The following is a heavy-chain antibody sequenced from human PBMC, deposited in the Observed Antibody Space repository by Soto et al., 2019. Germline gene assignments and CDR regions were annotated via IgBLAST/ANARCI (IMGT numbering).Heavy chain of an antibody. CDR3: ARRIPFGYGMDV. CDR1: GFTFSSYA. D-gene: IGHD2-21*01. J-gene: IGHJ6*02. V-gene: IGHV3-64*01. Sequence: EVQLVESGGGLVQPGGSLRLSCAASGFTFSSYAMHWVRQAPGKGLEYVSVITSNGGNTDYASFVKGRVTLSRDNSKNTLYLQMGSLRAEDMAVYYCARRIPFGYGMDVWGQGTTVTVSS. CDR2: ITSNGGNT.